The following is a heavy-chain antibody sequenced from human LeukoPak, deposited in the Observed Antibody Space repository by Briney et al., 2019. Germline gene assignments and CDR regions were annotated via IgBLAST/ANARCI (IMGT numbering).Heavy chain of an antibody. CDR1: GSSLTELF. J-gene: IGHJ4*02. V-gene: IGHV1-24*01. Sequence: ASVKVSCTVSGSSLTELFLYRVRQAPGKGLEWMGGFDVIDAKTFYAQKFQGRVTMTEDSSTDTAYMELSSLRSDDTAFYYCAAGRPYSLLDYWGQGTLLTVSS. CDR2: FDVIDAKT. D-gene: IGHD5-18*01. CDR3: AAGRPYSLLDY.